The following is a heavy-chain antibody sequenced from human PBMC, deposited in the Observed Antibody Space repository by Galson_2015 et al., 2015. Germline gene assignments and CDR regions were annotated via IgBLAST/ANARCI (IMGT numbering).Heavy chain of an antibody. J-gene: IGHJ6*03. CDR3: ARGGYYGSGSYPYYYYMDV. CDR1: GGTFSSYA. Sequence: SVKVSCKASGGTFSSYAISWVRQAPGQGLEWMGGIIPIFGTANYAQKFQGRVTITADESTSTAYMELSSLRSEDTAVYYCARGGYYGSGSYPYYYYMDVWGKGTTVTVSS. D-gene: IGHD3-10*01. V-gene: IGHV1-69*13. CDR2: IIPIFGTA.